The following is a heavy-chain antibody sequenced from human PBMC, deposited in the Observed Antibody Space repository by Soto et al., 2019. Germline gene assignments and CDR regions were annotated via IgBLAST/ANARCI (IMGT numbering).Heavy chain of an antibody. Sequence: QLQLQESGSGLVKPSQTLSLTCAVSGGSISSGGYSWSWIRQPPGKGLEGIGYIDHSGNYYYNPSLQRPVTISGDWSKKPFSLALSSVTAADTAVYYCARTPTHHYGGQGTLVTVSS. CDR3: ARTPTHHY. J-gene: IGHJ4*02. V-gene: IGHV4-30-2*01. CDR2: IDHSGNY. CDR1: GGSISSGGYS.